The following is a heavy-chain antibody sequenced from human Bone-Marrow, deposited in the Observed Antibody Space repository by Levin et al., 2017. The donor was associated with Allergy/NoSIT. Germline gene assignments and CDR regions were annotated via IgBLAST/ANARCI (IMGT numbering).Heavy chain of an antibody. D-gene: IGHD1-26*01. CDR2: IYHSGSS. V-gene: IGHV4-4*02. J-gene: IGHJ2*01. CDR1: GGSISSSSW. CDR3: ARKGIVGATSEAFDL. Sequence: SETLSLTCAVSGGSISSSSWWNWVRQPPGKGLEWIGEIYHSGSSNYNPSLKSRVTISVDKSKNQFSLKLSSVTAADTAVYYCARKGIVGATSEAFDLWGRGTLVTVSS.